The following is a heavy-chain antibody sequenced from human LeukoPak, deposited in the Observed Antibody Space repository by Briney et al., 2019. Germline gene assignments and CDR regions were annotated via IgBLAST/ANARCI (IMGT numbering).Heavy chain of an antibody. J-gene: IGHJ4*02. V-gene: IGHV3-21*01. D-gene: IGHD6-19*01. CDR1: GFTFSSYS. CDR2: ISSSSTYI. CDR3: ASPDSVAGHNFDY. Sequence: GGSLRLSCAASGFTFSSYSMNWVRQAPGKGLEWVSSISSSSTYIYYADSVKGRFTISRGNAKNSLYLQMNSLRAEDTAVYYCASPDSVAGHNFDYWGQGTLVTVSS.